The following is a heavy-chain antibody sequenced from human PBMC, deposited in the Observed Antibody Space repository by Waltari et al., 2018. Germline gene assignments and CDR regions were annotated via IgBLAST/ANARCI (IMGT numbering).Heavy chain of an antibody. V-gene: IGHV4-31*03. CDR3: ARAGPTMVRGVIIWFDP. D-gene: IGHD3-10*01. CDR2: IYYSGST. J-gene: IGHJ5*02. Sequence: QVQLQESGPGLVKPSQTLSLTCTVSGGSISSGGYYWSWIRQHPGKGLEWIGYIYYSGSTYYTPSLKSRVTSSVDTSKNQFSLKLSSLTAADTAVYYFARAGPTMVRGVIIWFDPWGQGTLVTVSS. CDR1: GGSISSGGYY.